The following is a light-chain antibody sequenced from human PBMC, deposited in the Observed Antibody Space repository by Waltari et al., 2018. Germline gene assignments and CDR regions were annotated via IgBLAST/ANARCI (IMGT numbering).Light chain of an antibody. Sequence: QSALTQPASVSGSPGQSITISCTGTSSDVGGYNYVSWYQQNPGKAPKLMIYEVSNRPSGVSKRFSGSKSGNTASLTISGLQAEDEAEYYCSSYTSSPGVFGGGTKLTVL. V-gene: IGLV2-14*01. CDR3: SSYTSSPGV. CDR1: SSDVGGYNY. J-gene: IGLJ2*01. CDR2: EVS.